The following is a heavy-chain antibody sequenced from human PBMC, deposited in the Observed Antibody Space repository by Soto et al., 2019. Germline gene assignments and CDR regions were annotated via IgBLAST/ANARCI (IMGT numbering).Heavy chain of an antibody. CDR2: ISGSGGTT. J-gene: IGHJ4*02. V-gene: IGHV3-23*01. D-gene: IGHD3-10*01. Sequence: GGSLRLSCAASGFSSSSFAMSWVRQGPGKGLEWVASISGSGGTTYHADSVKGRFTISRDNFKNTLSLQMKNLRAEDTALYYCARKRFGFGKSLDYFDYWGPGALVTVSS. CDR1: GFSSSSFA. CDR3: ARKRFGFGKSLDYFDY.